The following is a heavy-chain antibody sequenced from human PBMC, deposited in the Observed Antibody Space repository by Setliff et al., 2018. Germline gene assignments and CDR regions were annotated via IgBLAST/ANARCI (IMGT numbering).Heavy chain of an antibody. CDR3: ARVTGFSYMDV. CDR2: IYQNGIT. CDR1: GASISTTYYY. J-gene: IGHJ6*03. D-gene: IGHD3-3*01. Sequence: LETLSLTCSVSGASISTTYYYWDWIRQSPEKGLEWIGTIYQNGITYYNPSVKSRVTISVDKSKNQISLRLSSVTAADTAVYFCARVTGFSYMDVWGKGTTVTVSS. V-gene: IGHV4-39*07.